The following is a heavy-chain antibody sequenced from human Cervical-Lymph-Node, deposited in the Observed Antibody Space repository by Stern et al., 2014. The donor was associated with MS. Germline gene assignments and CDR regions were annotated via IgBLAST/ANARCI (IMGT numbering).Heavy chain of an antibody. V-gene: IGHV4-31*03. CDR2: IYYSGST. J-gene: IGHJ4*02. CDR1: GGSISSGGYY. D-gene: IGHD5-24*01. CDR3: ARGRDGYKSHFDY. Sequence: QVQLQESGPGLVKPSQTLSLTCTVSGGSISSGGYYWSWIRQHPGKGLEWIGYIYYSGSTYYNPSLKSRVTISVNTSKNQFSLKLSSVTAADTAVYYCARGRDGYKSHFDYWGQGTLVTVSS.